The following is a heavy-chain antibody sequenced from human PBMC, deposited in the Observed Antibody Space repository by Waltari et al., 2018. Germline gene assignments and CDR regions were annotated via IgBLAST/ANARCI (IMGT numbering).Heavy chain of an antibody. CDR1: GYTFTSYG. V-gene: IGHV1-18*01. CDR3: ARDPRVGYYDCWSGYYPGDAFDI. CDR2: ISAYNGNT. D-gene: IGHD3-3*01. J-gene: IGHJ3*02. Sequence: QVQLVQSGAEVKKPGASVKVSCKASGYTFTSYGISWVRQAPGQGLEWMGWISAYNGNTNYAQKLQGRVTMTTDTSTITAYMELRSLRSDDTAVYYCARDPRVGYYDCWSGYYPGDAFDIWGQGTMVTVSS.